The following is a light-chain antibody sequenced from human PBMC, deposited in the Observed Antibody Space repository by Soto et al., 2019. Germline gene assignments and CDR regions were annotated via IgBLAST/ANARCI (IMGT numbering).Light chain of an antibody. CDR3: QHYGS. CDR2: GTS. J-gene: IGKJ1*01. V-gene: IGKV3-20*01. CDR1: QTVSSTY. Sequence: EIVLTQSPGTLSLSPLVRATLSCRASQTVSSTYLAWYQQRPGQAPRLLIFGTSNRATDIPDRFSGSGSGTDFTLTISRLEPEDFAVYFCQHYGSFGQGTKVDIK.